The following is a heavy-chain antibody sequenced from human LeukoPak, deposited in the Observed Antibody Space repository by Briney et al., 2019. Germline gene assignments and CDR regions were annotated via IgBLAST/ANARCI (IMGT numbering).Heavy chain of an antibody. Sequence: SETLSLTCTVSGGSISSYYWSWIRQPPGKGLEWIGYIYYSGSTNYNPSLKSRVTISVDTSKNQFSLKLSSVTAADTAVYYCAGDSRHYDFWSGYPQHYYYYGMDVWGQGTTVTVSS. J-gene: IGHJ6*02. CDR3: AGDSRHYDFWSGYPQHYYYYGMDV. V-gene: IGHV4-59*01. CDR1: GGSISSYY. CDR2: IYYSGST. D-gene: IGHD3-3*01.